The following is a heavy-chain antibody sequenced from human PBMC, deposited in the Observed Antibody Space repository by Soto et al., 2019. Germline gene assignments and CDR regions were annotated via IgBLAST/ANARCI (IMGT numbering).Heavy chain of an antibody. D-gene: IGHD2-15*01. Sequence: ETRALIYAVYGGAFSGYYWSWIRQPPGKGLEWIGEINHSGSTNYNPSLKSRVTISVDTSKNQFSLKLSSVTAADTAVYYCARVRGYCSGGSCYSVKFNWFDPWGQGTLVTVSS. V-gene: IGHV4-34*01. CDR3: ARVRGYCSGGSCYSVKFNWFDP. J-gene: IGHJ5*02. CDR2: INHSGST. CDR1: GGAFSGYY.